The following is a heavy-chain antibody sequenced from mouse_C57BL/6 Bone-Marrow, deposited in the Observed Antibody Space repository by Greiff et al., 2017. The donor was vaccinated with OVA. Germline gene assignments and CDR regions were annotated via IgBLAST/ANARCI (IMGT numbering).Heavy chain of an antibody. Sequence: QVQLKQSGPGLVQPSQSLSITCTVSGFSLTSYGVHWVRQSPGKGLEWLGVIWSGGSTDYNAAFISRLSISKDNSKSQVFFKMNSLQADDTAIYYCARAFYDFYWYFDVWGTGTTVTVSS. V-gene: IGHV2-2*01. J-gene: IGHJ1*03. CDR3: ARAFYDFYWYFDV. D-gene: IGHD2-3*01. CDR1: GFSLTSYG. CDR2: IWSGGST.